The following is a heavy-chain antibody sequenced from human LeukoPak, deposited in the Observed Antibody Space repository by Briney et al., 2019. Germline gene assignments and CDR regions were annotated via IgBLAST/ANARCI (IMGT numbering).Heavy chain of an antibody. J-gene: IGHJ6*03. CDR3: AKDSRPEYRLFYYMDV. CDR1: GFTFDDYA. V-gene: IGHV3-9*01. Sequence: GRSLRLSWAVSGFTFDDYAMHWVRQAPGKGMEWVSGISWNSGRIGYADSVKGRFTISRANAKISLYLQMNSLRAEDTALYYCAKDSRPEYRLFYYMDVWGKGTTVTVSS. CDR2: ISWNSGRI. D-gene: IGHD6-6*01.